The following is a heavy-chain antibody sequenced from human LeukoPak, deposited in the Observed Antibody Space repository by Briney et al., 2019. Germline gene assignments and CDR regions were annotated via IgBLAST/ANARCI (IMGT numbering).Heavy chain of an antibody. CDR2: IIPIFGTA. CDR1: GYTFTGYY. D-gene: IGHD3-16*02. Sequence: SVKVSCTASGYTFTGYYMHWVRQAPGQGLEWMGGIIPIFGTANYAQKFQGRVTITADESTSTAYMELSSLRSEDTAVYYCARSVGGVIGQFDYWGQGTLVTVSS. CDR3: ARSVGGVIGQFDY. J-gene: IGHJ4*02. V-gene: IGHV1-69*13.